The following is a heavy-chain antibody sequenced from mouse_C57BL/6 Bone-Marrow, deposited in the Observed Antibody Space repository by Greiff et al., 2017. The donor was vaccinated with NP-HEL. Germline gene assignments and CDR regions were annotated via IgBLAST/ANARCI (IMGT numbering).Heavy chain of an antibody. J-gene: IGHJ3*01. Sequence: QVTLKVSGPGILQPSQTLSLTCSFSGFSLSTFGMGVGWIRQPSGKGLEWLAHIWWDDAKYYNPALKSRLTISKDTSKNQVFLKIANVDTADTATYYCARVEFYGSSPWAWFAYWGQGTLVTVSA. CDR3: ARVEFYGSSPWAWFAY. CDR2: IWWDDAK. D-gene: IGHD1-1*01. CDR1: GFSLSTFGMG. V-gene: IGHV8-8*01.